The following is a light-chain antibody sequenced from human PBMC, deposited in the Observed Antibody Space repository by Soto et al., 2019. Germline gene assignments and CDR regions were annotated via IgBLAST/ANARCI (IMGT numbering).Light chain of an antibody. J-gene: IGKJ3*01. CDR2: KAS. CDR3: QQYSSLSA. CDR1: QTIGSW. Sequence: DIQMTQSPSTLSASVVDSVIITCRASQTIGSWLAWYQQKPGKVPKLLIHKASSLESGVSSRFSGSGSGTEFTLTIRSLQPDDFATYYCQQYSSLSAFGPGTKVDIK. V-gene: IGKV1-5*03.